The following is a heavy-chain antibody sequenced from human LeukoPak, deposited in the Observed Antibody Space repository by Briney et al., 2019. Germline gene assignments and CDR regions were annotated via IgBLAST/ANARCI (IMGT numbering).Heavy chain of an antibody. CDR1: GGSISSSDW. CDR2: IYYSGST. CDR3: ARDPRYCSSTSCYLRDDAFDI. D-gene: IGHD2-2*01. Sequence: SETLSLTCAVSGGSISSSDWWSWVRQPPGKGLEWIGEIYYSGSTNYNPSLKSRVIISVDKSKNQLSLKLGSVTAADTAVYYCARDPRYCSSTSCYLRDDAFDIWGQGTMVTVSS. J-gene: IGHJ3*02. V-gene: IGHV4-4*02.